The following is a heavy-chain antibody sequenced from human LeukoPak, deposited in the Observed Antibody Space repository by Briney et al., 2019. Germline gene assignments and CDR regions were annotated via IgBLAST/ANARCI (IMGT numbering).Heavy chain of an antibody. V-gene: IGHV4-59*01. J-gene: IGHJ4*02. D-gene: IGHD2-21*01. Sequence: PSETLSLTCTVSGGSISSYYWNWIRQPPGKGLEWIGYIYYSGSTNYNPSLKSRVTISVDTSKNQFSLKLSSVTAADTAVYYCARSPCHMTKPFDYWGQGTLVTVSS. CDR3: ARSPCHMTKPFDY. CDR2: IYYSGST. CDR1: GGSISSYY.